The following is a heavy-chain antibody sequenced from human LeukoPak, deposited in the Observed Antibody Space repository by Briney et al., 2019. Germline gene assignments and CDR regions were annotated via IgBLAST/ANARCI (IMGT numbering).Heavy chain of an antibody. V-gene: IGHV1-24*01. J-gene: IGHJ6*03. CDR1: GYTLTELS. CDR2: FDPEDGET. CDR3: ATEARIVGAPTDYYYYMDV. D-gene: IGHD1-26*01. Sequence: ASVKVSCKVSGYTLTELSMHWVRQAPGKGLEWMGGFDPEDGETIYAQKFQGRVTMTEDTSTDTAYMELSSLRSEDTAVYYCATEARIVGAPTDYYYYMDVWGKGTTVTVSS.